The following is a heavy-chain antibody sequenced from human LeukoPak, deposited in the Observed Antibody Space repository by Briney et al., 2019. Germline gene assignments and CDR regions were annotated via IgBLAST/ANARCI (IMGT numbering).Heavy chain of an antibody. V-gene: IGHV4-59*01. J-gene: IGHJ4*02. Sequence: PSETLSLTCTVSGGSISSYYWSWIRQPPGKGLEWIGYIYYSGSTNYNPSLKSRATISVDTSKNQFSLKLSSVTAADTAVYYCAREPGTGYSYGSFDYWGQGTLVTVSS. D-gene: IGHD5-18*01. CDR3: AREPGTGYSYGSFDY. CDR1: GGSISSYY. CDR2: IYYSGST.